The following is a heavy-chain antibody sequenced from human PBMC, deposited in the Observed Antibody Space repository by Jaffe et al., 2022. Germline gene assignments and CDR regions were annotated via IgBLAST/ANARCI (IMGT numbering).Heavy chain of an antibody. CDR3: ARGLALKYCGGDCYSGNWFDP. D-gene: IGHD2-21*02. CDR2: INHSGST. CDR1: GGSFSGYY. V-gene: IGHV4-34*01. Sequence: QVQLQQWGAGLLKPSETLSLTCAVYGGSFSGYYWSWIRQPPGKGLEWIGEINHSGSTNYNPSLKSRVTISVDTSKNQFSLKLSSVTAADTAVYYCARGLALKYCGGDCYSGNWFDPWGQGTLVTVSS. J-gene: IGHJ5*02.